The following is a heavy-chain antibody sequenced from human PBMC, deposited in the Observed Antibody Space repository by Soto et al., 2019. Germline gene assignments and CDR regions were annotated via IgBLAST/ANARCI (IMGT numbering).Heavy chain of an antibody. CDR2: IRNKVNSYST. CDR1: GFIFSDHY. J-gene: IGHJ3*02. D-gene: IGHD2-2*01. Sequence: PGGSLRLSCAASGFIFSDHYMEWVRQAPGKGLEWVGRIRNKVNSYSTEYAASVKGRFTISRDESKNSLYLQMNSLKTEDTAVYYCIRDRCTSSSCLYGDAFDIWGQGTMVTVSS. V-gene: IGHV3-72*01. CDR3: IRDRCTSSSCLYGDAFDI.